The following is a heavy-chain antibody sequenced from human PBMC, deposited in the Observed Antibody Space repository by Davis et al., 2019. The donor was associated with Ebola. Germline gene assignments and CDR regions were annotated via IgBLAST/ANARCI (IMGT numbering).Heavy chain of an antibody. J-gene: IGHJ4*02. CDR2: INEDGSGK. D-gene: IGHD1-26*01. Sequence: GESLKISCAVSEFTFSNYWMSWVRQAPGKGLEWVANINEDGSGKYYVDSVKGRFTISRDNAKNSLYLQMNSLRAEDTAVYYCARDYQGIVGATSIHWGQGTLVTVSS. V-gene: IGHV3-7*03. CDR3: ARDYQGIVGATSIH. CDR1: EFTFSNYW.